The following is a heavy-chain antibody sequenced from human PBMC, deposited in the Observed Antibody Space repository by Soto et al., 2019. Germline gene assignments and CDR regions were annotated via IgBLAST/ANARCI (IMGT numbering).Heavy chain of an antibody. CDR3: ARGMAAGPYYYYGMDV. V-gene: IGHV3-33*01. Sequence: GSLRLSCAASGFTFSSYGMHWVRQAPGKGLEWVAVIWYDGSNKYYADSVKGRFTISRDNSKNTLYLQMNSLRAEDMAVYYCARGMAAGPYYYYGMDVWGQGTTVTVS. J-gene: IGHJ6*02. D-gene: IGHD6-6*01. CDR1: GFTFSSYG. CDR2: IWYDGSNK.